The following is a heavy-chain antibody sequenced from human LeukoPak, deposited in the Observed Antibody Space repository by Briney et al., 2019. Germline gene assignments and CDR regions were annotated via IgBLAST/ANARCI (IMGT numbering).Heavy chain of an antibody. Sequence: SETLSLTCTVSGGSISSYYWSWIRQPPGKGLEWIGYIYYSGSTNYNPSLESRVTISVDTSKNQFSLKLSSVTAADTAVYYCARDRNYDILTGYDYWGQGTLVTVSS. CDR3: ARDRNYDILTGYDY. CDR1: GGSISSYY. D-gene: IGHD3-9*01. CDR2: IYYSGST. J-gene: IGHJ4*02. V-gene: IGHV4-59*01.